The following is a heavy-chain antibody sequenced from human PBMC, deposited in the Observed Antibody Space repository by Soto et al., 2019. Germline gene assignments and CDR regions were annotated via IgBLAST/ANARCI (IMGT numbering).Heavy chain of an antibody. V-gene: IGHV3-30*03. CDR3: ALSEDYGDKYYYYGMDV. Sequence: QVQLVESGGGVVQPGRSLRLSCAASGFTFSSYGMHWVRQAPGKGLEWVAVISYDGSNKYYADSVKGRFTISRDNSKNTLYLQMNSLRAEDTAVYYCALSEDYGDKYYYYGMDVWGQGTTVTVSS. CDR1: GFTFSSYG. CDR2: ISYDGSNK. J-gene: IGHJ6*02. D-gene: IGHD4-17*01.